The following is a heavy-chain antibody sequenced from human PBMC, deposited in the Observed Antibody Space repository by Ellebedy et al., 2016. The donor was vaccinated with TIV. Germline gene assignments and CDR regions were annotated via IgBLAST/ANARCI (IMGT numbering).Heavy chain of an antibody. D-gene: IGHD3-10*01. CDR3: ARGRYYEDLMGPWTPFDL. CDR2: FYYSGST. Sequence: SETLSPTCTVSGGSITYYYWNWIRQPPGKGLEWIGYFYYSGSTNYNPSLKSRVSMSLDTSKNQFSLTLRSVTAADTALYYCARGRYYEDLMGPWTPFDLWGQGTMVTVSS. V-gene: IGHV4-59*01. CDR1: GGSITYYY. J-gene: IGHJ3*01.